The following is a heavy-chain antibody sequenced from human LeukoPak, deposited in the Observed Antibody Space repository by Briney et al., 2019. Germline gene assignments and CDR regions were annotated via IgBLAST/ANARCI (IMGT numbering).Heavy chain of an antibody. CDR2: ISWISVSI. CDR1: GFTFCKYD. Sequence: GGSLILSWAASGFTFCKYDLSWVRQAPGKGLEWVSGISWISVSIGYAVSVKGRITISRDNAKNSLYLQMNSLRAEDTALYYCARVHGYYDSSGYYSLWGQGTLVTVSS. D-gene: IGHD3-22*01. V-gene: IGHV3-9*01. J-gene: IGHJ4*02. CDR3: ARVHGYYDSSGYYSL.